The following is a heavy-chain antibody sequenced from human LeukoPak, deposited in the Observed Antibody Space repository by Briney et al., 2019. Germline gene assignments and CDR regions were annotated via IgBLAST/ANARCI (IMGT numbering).Heavy chain of an antibody. J-gene: IGHJ3*02. CDR2: IYPGGNT. V-gene: IGHV3-53*01. CDR1: GFTFSKYA. D-gene: IGHD3-9*01. CDR3: ARGPLHDILTGYSMGAFVI. Sequence: GGSLRLSCAASGFTFSKYAMSWVRQAPGKGLEWVSVIYPGGNTFYADSVRGRFTISRDNSKNTLYLQMNSLRAEDTAVYYCARGPLHDILTGYSMGAFVIWGQGTMVTVSS.